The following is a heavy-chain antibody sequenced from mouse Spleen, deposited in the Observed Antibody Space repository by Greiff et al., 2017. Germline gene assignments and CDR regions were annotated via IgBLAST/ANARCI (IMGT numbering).Heavy chain of an antibody. Sequence: VQLQQPGAELVMPGASVKLSCKASGYTFTSYWMHWVKQRPGQGLEWIGEIDPSDSYTNYNQKFKGKATLTVDKSSSTAYMQLSSLTSEDSAVYYCARYWDRAMDYWGQGTSVTVPS. V-gene: IGHV1-69*01. CDR2: IDPSDSYT. CDR1: GYTFTSYW. CDR3: ARYWDRAMDY. J-gene: IGHJ4*01. D-gene: IGHD4-1*01.